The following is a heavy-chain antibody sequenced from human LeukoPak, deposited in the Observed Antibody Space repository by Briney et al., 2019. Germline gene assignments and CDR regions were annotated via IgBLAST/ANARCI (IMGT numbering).Heavy chain of an antibody. CDR3: ARSVPRIAAALSPLFHSWFDP. Sequence: ASVKVSCKASGYTFTSYAMNWVRQAPGQGLEWMGWINTNTGNPTYAQGFTGRFVFSLDTSVSTAYLQISNLKAEDTAVYYCARSVPRIAAALSPLFHSWFDPWGQGTLVTVSS. J-gene: IGHJ5*02. D-gene: IGHD6-13*01. CDR2: INTNTGNP. V-gene: IGHV7-4-1*02. CDR1: GYTFTSYA.